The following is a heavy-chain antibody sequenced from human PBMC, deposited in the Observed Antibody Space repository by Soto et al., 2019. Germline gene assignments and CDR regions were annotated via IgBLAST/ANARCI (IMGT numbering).Heavy chain of an antibody. Sequence: GGSLRLSCAASGFTFSSYGMHWVRQAPGKGLEWVAVIWYDGSNKYYADSVKGRFTISRDNSKNTLYLQMNSLRAEDTAVYYCAKVPYGSGHTDYWGQGTLVTVSS. CDR3: AKVPYGSGHTDY. CDR1: GFTFSSYG. J-gene: IGHJ4*02. V-gene: IGHV3-33*06. CDR2: IWYDGSNK. D-gene: IGHD3-10*01.